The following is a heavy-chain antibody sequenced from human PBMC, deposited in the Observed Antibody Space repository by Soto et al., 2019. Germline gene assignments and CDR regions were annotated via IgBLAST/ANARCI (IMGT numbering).Heavy chain of an antibody. CDR2: ISAYNGNT. Sequence: QVQLVQSGAEVKKPGASVKVSCKASGYTFTSYGISWVRQAPGQGLEWMGWISAYNGNTNDAQKLQGRVTMTTDTSTSTAYMELRSLRSDDTAVYYCARAPRPGIAVAGSYFDYWGQGTLVTVSS. D-gene: IGHD6-19*01. V-gene: IGHV1-18*01. CDR3: ARAPRPGIAVAGSYFDY. J-gene: IGHJ4*02. CDR1: GYTFTSYG.